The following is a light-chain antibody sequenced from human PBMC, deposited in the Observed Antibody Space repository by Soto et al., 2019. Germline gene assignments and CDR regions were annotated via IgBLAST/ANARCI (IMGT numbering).Light chain of an antibody. J-gene: IGKJ4*01. V-gene: IGKV3-20*01. CDR2: GAS. CDR3: QHYDSSPGFT. CDR1: QSFHTNY. Sequence: EIVLKQSPGTLSLSPGERATLSCRASQSFHTNYLAWYQHRPGQAPRLLIYGASIRASGIPERFSGRGSGTDFTLTISRLEPEDAAVYYCQHYDSSPGFTFGGGTKMEIK.